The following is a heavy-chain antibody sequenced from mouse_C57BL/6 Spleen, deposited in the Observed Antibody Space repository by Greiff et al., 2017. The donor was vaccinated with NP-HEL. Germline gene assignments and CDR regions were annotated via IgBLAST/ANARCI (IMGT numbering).Heavy chain of an antibody. V-gene: IGHV1-54*01. J-gene: IGHJ3*01. D-gene: IGHD4-1*01. CDR3: ARSPLGREGFAY. CDR2: INPGSGGT. Sequence: VQGVESGAELVRPGTSVKVSCKASGYAFTNYLIEWVKQRPGQGLEWIGVINPGSGGTNYNEKFKGKATLTADKSSSTAYMQLSSLTSEDSAVYFCARSPLGREGFAYWGQGTLVTVSA. CDR1: GYAFTNYL.